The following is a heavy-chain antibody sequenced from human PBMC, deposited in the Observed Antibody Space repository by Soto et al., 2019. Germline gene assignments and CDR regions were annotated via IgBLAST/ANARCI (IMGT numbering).Heavy chain of an antibody. D-gene: IGHD3-3*01. Sequence: LRLSCAASGFTFSSYGMHWVRQAPGKGLEWVAVISYDGSNKYYADSVKGRFTISRDNSKNTLYLQMNSLRAEDTAVYYCAKEERITIFGVASDAFDIWGQGTMVTVPS. CDR2: ISYDGSNK. V-gene: IGHV3-30*18. CDR3: AKEERITIFGVASDAFDI. J-gene: IGHJ3*02. CDR1: GFTFSSYG.